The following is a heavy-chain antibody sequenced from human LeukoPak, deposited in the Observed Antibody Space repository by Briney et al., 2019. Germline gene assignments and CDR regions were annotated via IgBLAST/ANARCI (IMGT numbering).Heavy chain of an antibody. J-gene: IGHJ4*02. V-gene: IGHV3-23*01. CDR2: ISGSGGST. CDR1: GFTFSSYA. CDR3: AKDPTYYYGSGSYPGD. Sequence: GSLRLSCAASGFTFSSYAMSWVRQAPGKGLEWVSAISGSGGSTYYADSVKGRFTISRDNSKNTLYLQMNSLRAEDTAVYYCAKDPTYYYGSGSYPGDWGQGTLVTVSS. D-gene: IGHD3-10*01.